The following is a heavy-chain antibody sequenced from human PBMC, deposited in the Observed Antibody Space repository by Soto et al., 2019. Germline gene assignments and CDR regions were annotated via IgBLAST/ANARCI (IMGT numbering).Heavy chain of an antibody. J-gene: IGHJ3*02. Sequence: QVQLVESGGGVVQPGRSLRLSCAASGFTFSTYGMHWVRQAPGKGLDWVTFVSYDGSKKYYAYSVKGRFTISRDNSENMLFLQMHSLRAEDTAVYYCAKDLNYYDATGYDAFHIWGQGTMVTVSS. CDR3: AKDLNYYDATGYDAFHI. CDR1: GFTFSTYG. V-gene: IGHV3-30*18. CDR2: VSYDGSKK. D-gene: IGHD3-22*01.